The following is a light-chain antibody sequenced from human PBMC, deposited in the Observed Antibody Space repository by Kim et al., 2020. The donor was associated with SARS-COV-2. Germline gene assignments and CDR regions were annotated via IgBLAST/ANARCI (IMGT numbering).Light chain of an antibody. CDR2: DAS. CDR1: QSVSSRY. CDR3: QQYDSSTLT. J-gene: IGKJ4*01. V-gene: IGKV3D-20*01. Sequence: SPGERATLSCGASQSVSSRYVAWYQQKPGLAPRLLIYDASRRATDIPDRFSGSGSGTEFTLTISRLEPEDFAVYYCQQYDSSTLTFGGGTKVDIK.